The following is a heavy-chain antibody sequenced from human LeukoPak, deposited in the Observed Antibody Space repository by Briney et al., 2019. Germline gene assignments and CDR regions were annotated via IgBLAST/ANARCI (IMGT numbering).Heavy chain of an antibody. D-gene: IGHD3-22*01. CDR2: ISAYNGNA. CDR3: ARASYNYYDSSCSWIWFDP. CDR1: GYTFTNYG. Sequence: ASVKVSCKASGYTFTNYGISWVRQAPGQGLEWMGWISAYNGNAKYAQKLQGRVTMTTDTSTSTAYMELRSLRSDDTAVYYCARASYNYYDSSCSWIWFDPWGQGTLVTGSS. J-gene: IGHJ5*02. V-gene: IGHV1-18*01.